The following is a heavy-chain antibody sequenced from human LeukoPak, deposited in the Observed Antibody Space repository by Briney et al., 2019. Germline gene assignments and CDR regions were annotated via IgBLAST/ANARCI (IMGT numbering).Heavy chain of an antibody. D-gene: IGHD6-19*01. V-gene: IGHV4-34*01. Sequence: SETLSLTCAVFGGSFSGYFWSWIRQPPGKGLEWIGEINESGSTNYNPSLKSRVTISIDTSKNHFSLKLSSVTAADMAVYYCASGTHYGYSSGWLYFWGQGTLVTVSS. CDR2: INESGST. CDR1: GGSFSGYF. CDR3: ASGTHYGYSSGWLYF. J-gene: IGHJ4*02.